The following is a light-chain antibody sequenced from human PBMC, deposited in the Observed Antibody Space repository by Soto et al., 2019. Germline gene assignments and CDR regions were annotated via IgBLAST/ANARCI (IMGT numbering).Light chain of an antibody. CDR1: QGIRNF. Sequence: DIQMTQSPTSLSASVGDRVTITCRASQGIRNFVAWYQQKPGKAPKLLIYAASTLQSGVPSRFSGSGSGTDVTFTINSLQPEDVATYSCQKYRSVPVFGPGTKVEI. CDR3: QKYRSVPV. CDR2: AAS. J-gene: IGKJ3*01. V-gene: IGKV1-27*01.